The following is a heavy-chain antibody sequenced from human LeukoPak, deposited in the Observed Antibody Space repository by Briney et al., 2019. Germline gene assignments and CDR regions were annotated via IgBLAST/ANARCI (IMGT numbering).Heavy chain of an antibody. V-gene: IGHV4-59*01. J-gene: IGHJ6*03. CDR3: AREYTIFGVVNPGYYMDV. Sequence: PSETLSLTCTVPGGSISTYYWTWIRQPPGEGLEWIGYVYYTGSTNYNPSLKSRVTISVDTSKNQFSLKLSSVTAADTAVYYCAREYTIFGVVNPGYYMDVWGKGTTVTVSS. D-gene: IGHD3-3*01. CDR2: VYYTGST. CDR1: GGSISTYY.